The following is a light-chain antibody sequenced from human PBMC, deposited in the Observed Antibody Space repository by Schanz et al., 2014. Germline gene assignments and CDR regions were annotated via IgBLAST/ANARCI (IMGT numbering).Light chain of an antibody. Sequence: QSVLTQPPSVSAAPGQKVTISCSGSSSNIENNYVSWYQQFPGTAPKLLIYDNNKRPSGIPDRFSGSKSGTSASLAISGLQSEDEADYSCAAWDDSLNGWVFGGGTKLTVL. J-gene: IGLJ3*02. CDR3: AAWDDSLNGWV. V-gene: IGLV1-51*01. CDR2: DNN. CDR1: SSNIENNY.